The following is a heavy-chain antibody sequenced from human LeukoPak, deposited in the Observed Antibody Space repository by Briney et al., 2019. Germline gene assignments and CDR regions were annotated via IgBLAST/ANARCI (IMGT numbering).Heavy chain of an antibody. Sequence: ASVKVSCKASGYTFTSYAMHWVRQAPGQRLEWMGWINAGNGNTKYSQKFQGRVTITRDTSASTAYMELSSLRSEDTAVYYCSVLAVANAEYFQHWGQSTLVTVSS. CDR1: GYTFTSYA. CDR2: INAGNGNT. J-gene: IGHJ1*01. V-gene: IGHV1-3*01. CDR3: SVLAVANAEYFQH. D-gene: IGHD6-19*01.